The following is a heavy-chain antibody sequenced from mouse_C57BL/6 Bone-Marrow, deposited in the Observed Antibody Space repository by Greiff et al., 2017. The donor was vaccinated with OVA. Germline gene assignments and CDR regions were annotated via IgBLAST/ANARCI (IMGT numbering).Heavy chain of an antibody. CDR3: ARRGEGGYDEGYAMDY. J-gene: IGHJ4*01. Sequence: QVQLQQSGPELVKPGASVKISCKASGYAFSSSWMNWVKQRPGKGLEWIGRIYPGDGDTNYNGKFKGKATLTADKSSSTAYMQLSSLTSEDSAVYFCARRGEGGYDEGYAMDYWGQGTSVTVSS. CDR1: GYAFSSSW. CDR2: IYPGDGDT. V-gene: IGHV1-82*01. D-gene: IGHD2-2*01.